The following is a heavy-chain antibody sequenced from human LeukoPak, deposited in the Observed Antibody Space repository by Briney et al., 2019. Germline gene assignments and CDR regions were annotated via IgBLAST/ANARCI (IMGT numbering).Heavy chain of an antibody. Sequence: PLETLSLTCAVYGGSFSGYYWSWIRQPPGKGLEWIGEINHSGSTNYNPSLKSRVTISVDTSKNQFSLKLSSVTAADTAVYYCARDRPGERDYWGQGTLVTVSS. V-gene: IGHV4-34*01. J-gene: IGHJ4*02. CDR2: INHSGST. CDR3: ARDRPGERDY. CDR1: GGSFSGYY. D-gene: IGHD1-1*01.